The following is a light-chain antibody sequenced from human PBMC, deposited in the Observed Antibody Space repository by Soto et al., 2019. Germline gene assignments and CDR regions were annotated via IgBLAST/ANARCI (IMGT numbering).Light chain of an antibody. Sequence: EIVLTQSPATLSLSPGERATLSCRASQSVSSFLAWYQQKTGQPPRLLIYDAAYKAAGIPARFSGSGSGTDFTLSIGSLEPEDSAVYFCQQRCNFPLWPFAFGGGTKVDI. CDR2: DAA. CDR3: QQRCNFPLWPFA. CDR1: QSVSSF. J-gene: IGKJ4*01. V-gene: IGKV3-11*01.